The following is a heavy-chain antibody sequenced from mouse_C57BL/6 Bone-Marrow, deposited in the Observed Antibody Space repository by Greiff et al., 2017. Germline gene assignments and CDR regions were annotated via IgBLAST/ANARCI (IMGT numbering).Heavy chain of an antibody. J-gene: IGHJ2*01. Sequence: EVQLQQSGAELVKPGASVKLSCTASGFNITDYYIHWVKQRPEQGLEWIGRIDPEDGETKYAPKFQDKATITADTSSNTAYLQLSSLTSEDTAVYYCTRSLIYYGTNYWGQGTTLPVSA. CDR3: TRSLIYYGTNY. CDR2: IDPEDGET. CDR1: GFNITDYY. D-gene: IGHD1-1*01. V-gene: IGHV14-2*01.